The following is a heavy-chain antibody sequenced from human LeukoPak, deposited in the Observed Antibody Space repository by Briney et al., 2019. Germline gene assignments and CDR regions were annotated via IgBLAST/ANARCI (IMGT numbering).Heavy chain of an antibody. CDR1: GGSISNFY. V-gene: IGHV4-59*08. CDR3: ARHSSIYYDFDY. CDR2: IHYSGST. Sequence: PSETLSLTCTVSGGSISNFYWSWIRQPPGKGLEWIAYIHYSGSTNYNPSLKSRVTISLDTSKNQFSLMLSSVTAADTAVYYCARHSSIYYDFDYWGQGTLVTVSS. J-gene: IGHJ4*02. D-gene: IGHD6-13*01.